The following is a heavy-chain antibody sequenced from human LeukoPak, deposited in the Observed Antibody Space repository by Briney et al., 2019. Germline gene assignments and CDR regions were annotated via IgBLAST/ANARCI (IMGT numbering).Heavy chain of an antibody. CDR3: VRSYRQYYFDY. V-gene: IGHV3-33*01. J-gene: IGHJ4*02. Sequence: QPGRSLRLSCAASGFTFSSYGMHWVRQAPGKGLESVAVIWYDGSNKYYADSVKGRFTISRDNSKNTLYLQMNSLRAEDTAVYYCVRSYRQYYFDYWGQGTLVTVSS. CDR1: GFTFSSYG. D-gene: IGHD3-16*02. CDR2: IWYDGSNK.